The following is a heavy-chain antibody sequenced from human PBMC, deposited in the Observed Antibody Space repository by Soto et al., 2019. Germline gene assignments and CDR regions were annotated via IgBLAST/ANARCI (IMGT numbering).Heavy chain of an antibody. D-gene: IGHD2-21*02. V-gene: IGHV1-69*01. CDR3: ARVSAESYCGGDCYENYYYYYGMDV. CDR1: GGTFSSYA. Sequence: QVQLVQSGAEVKKPGSSVKVSCKASGGTFSSYAISWVRQAPGQGLEWMGGIIPIFGTANYAQKFQGRVTITVYASTSTADMELSTLRSEDTAVDYCARVSAESYCGGDCYENYYYYYGMDVWGQGTTVTVSS. J-gene: IGHJ6*02. CDR2: IIPIFGTA.